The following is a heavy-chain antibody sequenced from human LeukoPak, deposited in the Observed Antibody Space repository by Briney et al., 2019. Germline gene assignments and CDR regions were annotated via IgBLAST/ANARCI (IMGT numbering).Heavy chain of an antibody. CDR2: INPNSGGT. D-gene: IGHD3-16*01. J-gene: IGHJ4*02. Sequence: ASVKVSCKASGYTFTGYYMHWVRQAPGRGLEWMGRINPNSGGTNYAQKFQGRVTMTRDTSISTAYMELSRLRSDDTAVYYCARLGASDYVWGKWWYFDYWGQGTLVTVSS. CDR1: GYTFTGYY. V-gene: IGHV1-2*06. CDR3: ARLGASDYVWGKWWYFDY.